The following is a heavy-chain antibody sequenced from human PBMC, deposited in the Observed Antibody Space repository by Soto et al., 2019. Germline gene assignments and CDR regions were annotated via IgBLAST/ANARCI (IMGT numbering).Heavy chain of an antibody. Sequence: DVQLLESGGGLVQPGGSLRLSCAASGFTFSSYAMTWVRQAPGRGLEWVSSIPYSGGSTYYADSVKGRFTISRDNSTSTLYLQMNSLRAEDTAVYYCAKDLPGELRATCFDSWGQGTLVTVSS. CDR3: AKDLPGELRATCFDS. J-gene: IGHJ5*01. CDR1: GFTFSSYA. V-gene: IGHV3-23*01. D-gene: IGHD1-7*01. CDR2: IPYSGGST.